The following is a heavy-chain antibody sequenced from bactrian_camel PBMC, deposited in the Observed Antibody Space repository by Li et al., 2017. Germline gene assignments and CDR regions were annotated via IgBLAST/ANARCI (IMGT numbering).Heavy chain of an antibody. J-gene: IGHJ4*01. V-gene: IGHV3S53*01. Sequence: VQLVESGGGSVQAGGSLRLSCVVSEYTVGTSCMGWFRLPPGKERERVASVDRLGRTAYADSVKGRFTISADYAKNTLYLQMNSLKPEDTAMYYCAARLCWVDEYRYWGQGTQVTVS. D-gene: IGHD3*01. CDR3: AARLCWVDEYRY. CDR1: EYTVGTSC. CDR2: VDRLGRT.